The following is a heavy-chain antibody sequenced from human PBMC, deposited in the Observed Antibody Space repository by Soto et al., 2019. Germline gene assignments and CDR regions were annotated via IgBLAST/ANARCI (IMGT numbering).Heavy chain of an antibody. J-gene: IGHJ4*02. V-gene: IGHV4-59*01. Sequence: QVQLQESGPGLVKPSETLSLTCTVSGGSISSYYWSWIRQPPGKGLEWIGYIYYSGSTNYNPSLKSRVTISVDTSKNQSSLKLSSVTAADTAVYYCARGIAVAGTDYFDYWGQGTLVTVSS. CDR2: IYYSGST. D-gene: IGHD6-19*01. CDR3: ARGIAVAGTDYFDY. CDR1: GGSISSYY.